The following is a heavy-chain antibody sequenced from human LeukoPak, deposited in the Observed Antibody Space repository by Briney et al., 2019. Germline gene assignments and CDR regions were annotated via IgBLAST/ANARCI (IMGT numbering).Heavy chain of an antibody. J-gene: IGHJ6*02. CDR2: INPNSGGT. CDR3: ARSSVRYDILTGYWSYYYYGMDV. V-gene: IGHV1-2*04. CDR1: GYTFTGYY. D-gene: IGHD3-9*01. Sequence: ASVKVSCKASGYTFTGYYMHWVRQAPGQGLEWMGWINPNSGGTNYAQKFQGWVTMTRDTSISTAYMELSRLRSDDTAVYYCARSSVRYDILTGYWSYYYYGMDVWGQGTTVTVSS.